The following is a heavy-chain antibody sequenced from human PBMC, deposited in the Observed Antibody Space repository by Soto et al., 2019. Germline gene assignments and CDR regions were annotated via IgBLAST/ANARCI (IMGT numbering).Heavy chain of an antibody. Sequence: SETLSLTCAVYGGSFSGYYWSWIRQPPGKGLEWIGEINHSGSTNYNPSLKSRVTISVDTSKNLLSLKLSSVTAADTAVYYCARADSNGVCYIGCDAFDIWGQGTMVTVSS. CDR1: GGSFSGYY. CDR3: ARADSNGVCYIGCDAFDI. D-gene: IGHD2-8*01. V-gene: IGHV4-34*01. J-gene: IGHJ3*02. CDR2: INHSGST.